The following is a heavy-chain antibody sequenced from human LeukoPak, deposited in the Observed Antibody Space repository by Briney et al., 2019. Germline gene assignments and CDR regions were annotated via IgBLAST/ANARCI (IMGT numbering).Heavy chain of an antibody. CDR2: IYHSGST. V-gene: IGHV4-30-2*01. J-gene: IGHJ4*02. CDR3: ARGLLVVPAAISYFDY. D-gene: IGHD2-2*02. Sequence: SETLSLTCTVSGGSISSGGYYWSWIRQPPGKGLEWIGYIYHSGSTYYNPSLKSRVTISVDRSKNQFSLKLSSVTAVDTAVYYCARGLLVVPAAISYFDYWGQGTLVTVSS. CDR1: GGSISSGGYY.